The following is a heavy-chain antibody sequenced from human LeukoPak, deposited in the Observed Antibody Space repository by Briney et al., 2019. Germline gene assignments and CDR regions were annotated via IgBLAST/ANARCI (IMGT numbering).Heavy chain of an antibody. J-gene: IGHJ2*01. CDR2: IYYTGST. D-gene: IGHD3-3*01. V-gene: IGHV4-39*07. Sequence: SETLSLTCTVSGGSISSSSYYWGWIRQPPGKGLEWIGSIYYTGSTFYNPSLKSRVTISVDTSKNQFSLKLSSVTAADTAVYYCARAGVVSNPNSYWYFDLWGRSTLVTVSS. CDR1: GGSISSSSYY. CDR3: ARAGVVSNPNSYWYFDL.